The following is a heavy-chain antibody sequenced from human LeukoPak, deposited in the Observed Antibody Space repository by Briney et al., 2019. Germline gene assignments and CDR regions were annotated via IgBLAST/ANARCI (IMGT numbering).Heavy chain of an antibody. J-gene: IGHJ6*03. V-gene: IGHV6-1*01. CDR2: TYYRSKWYN. D-gene: IGHD3-22*01. Sequence: SQTLSLTCAISGDSVSSNSAAWNWIRQSPSRGLEWLGRTYYRSKWYNDYAVSVKSRITINPDTSKNQFSLQLNSVTPEDTAVYYCARGLDYYDSSGHYGYYYYYYMDVWGKGTTVTVSS. CDR3: ARGLDYYDSSGHYGYYYYYYMDV. CDR1: GDSVSSNSAA.